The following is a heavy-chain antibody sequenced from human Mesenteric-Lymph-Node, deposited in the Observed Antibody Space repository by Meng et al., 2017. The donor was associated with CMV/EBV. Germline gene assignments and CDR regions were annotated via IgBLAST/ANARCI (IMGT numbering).Heavy chain of an antibody. J-gene: IGHJ4*02. CDR3: ARLGYQLLSDY. CDR1: GFTFSSYG. CDR2: MYYSGNT. V-gene: IGHV4-59*04. Sequence: GSLRLSCAASGFTFSSYGMLWVRQAPGKGLEWIGYMYYSGNTYYNPSLKGRVAMSKDTSKNQFSLKLNSVTAADTAVYYCARLGYQLLSDYWGQGTLVTVSS. D-gene: IGHD7-27*01.